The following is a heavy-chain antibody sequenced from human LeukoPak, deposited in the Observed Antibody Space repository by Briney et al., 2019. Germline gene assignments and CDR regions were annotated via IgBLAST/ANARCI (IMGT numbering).Heavy chain of an antibody. CDR1: GFTFSSYA. J-gene: IGHJ4*02. Sequence: PGGSLRLSCAASGFTFSSYAISWVRQAPGKGLEWVSLITWDGGSTYHAASVKGRFTISRDNSKNSLYLQMNSLRTEDTALYYCATERQRYFDYWGQGTLVTVSS. CDR3: ATERQRYFDY. V-gene: IGHV3-43*02. CDR2: ITWDGGST.